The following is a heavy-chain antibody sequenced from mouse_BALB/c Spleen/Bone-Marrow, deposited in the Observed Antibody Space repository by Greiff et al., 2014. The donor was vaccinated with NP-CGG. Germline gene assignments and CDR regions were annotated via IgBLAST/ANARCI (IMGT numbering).Heavy chain of an antibody. Sequence: VQLQQSGAELAKPGASVKMSCKASGYTFNSYWMHWVKQRPGQGLEWIGYINPSTGYTEYNQKFKDKATLTADKSSSAAYMQLSSLTSENSAVYYCARQITTVDYAMDYWGQGTSVTVSS. CDR3: ARQITTVDYAMDY. CDR1: GYTFNSYW. V-gene: IGHV1-7*01. CDR2: INPSTGYT. D-gene: IGHD1-1*01. J-gene: IGHJ4*01.